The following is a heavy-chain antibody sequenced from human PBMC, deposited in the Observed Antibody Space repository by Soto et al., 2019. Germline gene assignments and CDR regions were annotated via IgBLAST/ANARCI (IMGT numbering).Heavy chain of an antibody. Sequence: PGGSLRLSCAASGFTFSNYAIAWVRQAPGKGLEWVAVITYSGSTEYYADSVKGRFTISRDNSKNTLYLLMNSLRAEDTAVYYCANDLIYGDYAGLFDYWGLGTLVTVSS. J-gene: IGHJ4*02. CDR3: ANDLIYGDYAGLFDY. D-gene: IGHD4-17*01. CDR2: ITYSGSTE. CDR1: GFTFSNYA. V-gene: IGHV3-30*18.